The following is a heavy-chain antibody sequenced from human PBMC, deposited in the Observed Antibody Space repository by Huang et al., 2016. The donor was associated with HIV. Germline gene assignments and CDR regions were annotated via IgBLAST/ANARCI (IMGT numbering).Heavy chain of an antibody. V-gene: IGHV1-3*01. D-gene: IGHD3-10*01. CDR1: GYTFTNYG. CDR3: VREESLYYGSGIYP. CDR2: INAGNGNT. Sequence: QVQLVQSGAEVKKPGASVKVSCKASGYTFTNYGIHWVRQAPGQRLEWMGWINAGNGNTKYLQKFQGRVTITRDTSASTAYMQLSSLRSEETAVYYCVREESLYYGSGIYPWGQGTLVTVSS. J-gene: IGHJ5*02.